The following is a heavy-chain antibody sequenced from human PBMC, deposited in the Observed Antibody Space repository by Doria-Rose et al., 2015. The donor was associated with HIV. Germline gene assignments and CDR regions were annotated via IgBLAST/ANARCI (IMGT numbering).Heavy chain of an antibody. J-gene: IGHJ4*02. D-gene: IGHD4-17*01. CDR3: ARDQSDCGDYVGYFDY. Sequence: LRLSCAASGFTFSSFAMSWVRQAPGKGLEWVSTISGRASSTYHADFVKGRFTISRDNSKNTLYLQVNSLRAEDTAVYYCARDQSDCGDYVGYFDYWGQGTLVTVSA. CDR2: ISGRASST. V-gene: IGHV3-23*01. CDR1: GFTFSSFA.